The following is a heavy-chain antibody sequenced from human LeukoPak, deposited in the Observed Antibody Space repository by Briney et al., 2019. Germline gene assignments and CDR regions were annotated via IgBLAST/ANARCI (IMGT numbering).Heavy chain of an antibody. D-gene: IGHD6-19*01. J-gene: IGHJ4*02. CDR3: ARSIPTFGTAVAGYHFFDF. Sequence: PSETLSLTCTVSGGSIRTYYWSWIRQSPGKGLEWIGYVYHSGSTNYNPSLRSRATISVDTSENQFSLRLISVTAADTAKYYCARSIPTFGTAVAGYHFFDFWGQGTLVTVSS. CDR2: VYHSGST. CDR1: GGSIRTYY. V-gene: IGHV4-59*08.